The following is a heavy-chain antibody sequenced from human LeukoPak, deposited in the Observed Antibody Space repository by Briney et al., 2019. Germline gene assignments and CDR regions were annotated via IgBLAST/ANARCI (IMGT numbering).Heavy chain of an antibody. CDR2: ISGSGGST. Sequence: GGSLRLSCAASGLTFSSYAMSWVRQAPGKGLEWVSAISGSGGSTYYADSVKGRFTISRDNSKNTLYLQMNSLRAEDTAVYYCAKDRVTYYDFWSGYQPRYNWFDPWGQGTLVTVSS. J-gene: IGHJ5*02. CDR1: GLTFSSYA. D-gene: IGHD3-3*01. V-gene: IGHV3-23*01. CDR3: AKDRVTYYDFWSGYQPRYNWFDP.